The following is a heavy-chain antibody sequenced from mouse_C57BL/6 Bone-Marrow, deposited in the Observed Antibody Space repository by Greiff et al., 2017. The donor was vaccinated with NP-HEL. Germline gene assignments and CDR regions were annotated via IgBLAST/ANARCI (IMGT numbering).Heavy chain of an antibody. CDR1: GYTFTDYE. J-gene: IGHJ3*01. V-gene: IGHV1-15*01. Sequence: HVQLQQSGAELVRPGASVTLSCKASGYTFTDYEMHWVKQTPVHGLEWIGAIDPETGGTAYNQKFKGKAILTADKSSSTAYMELHSLTSEDSAVYYCTEGGLLRAWFAYWGQGTLVTVSA. D-gene: IGHD2-10*01. CDR2: IDPETGGT. CDR3: TEGGLLRAWFAY.